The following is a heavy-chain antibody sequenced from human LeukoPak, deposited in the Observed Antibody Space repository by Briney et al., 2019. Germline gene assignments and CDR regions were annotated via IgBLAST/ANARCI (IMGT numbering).Heavy chain of an antibody. CDR2: INSDGSSK. CDR1: GFTFSSYW. J-gene: IGHJ6*03. V-gene: IGHV3-74*01. Sequence: GGSLRLSCAASGFTFSSYWMHWVRQAPGKGLVWVSRINSDGSSKSYADSVKGRFTISRDNAKNTLYLQMNSLRAEDTAVYYCARGSRIAAATYYYYMDVWGKGTTVTVSS. D-gene: IGHD6-13*01. CDR3: ARGSRIAAATYYYYMDV.